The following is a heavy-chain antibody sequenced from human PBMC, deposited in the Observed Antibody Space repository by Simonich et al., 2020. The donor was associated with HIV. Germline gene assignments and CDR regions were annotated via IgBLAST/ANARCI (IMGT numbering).Heavy chain of an antibody. Sequence: QVHLQQWGAGLLKPSETLSLTCAVYGGSFSGYYWSWIRQPPGKGLEWIGEINHSGSTNYNPSLKSRVTISEDTSKNQFSLKLSSVTAADTAVYYCARGGGTYYGGFYYMDVWGKGTTVTVSS. CDR2: INHSGST. J-gene: IGHJ6*03. CDR3: ARGGGTYYGGFYYMDV. V-gene: IGHV4-34*01. D-gene: IGHD1-26*01. CDR1: GGSFSGYY.